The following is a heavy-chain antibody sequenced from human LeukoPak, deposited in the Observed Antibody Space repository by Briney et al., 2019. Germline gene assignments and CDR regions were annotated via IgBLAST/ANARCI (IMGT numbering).Heavy chain of an antibody. CDR2: ISSSGNTI. D-gene: IGHD2-2*02. Sequence: GGSLRLSCAASGFTFSSYEMTWVRQAPGKGLEWVSYISSSGNTIYYAGSVKGRFTISRDNARNSLYLQMNSLRAEDTAVYYCAREAIRWFDPWGQGTLVTVSS. V-gene: IGHV3-48*03. CDR1: GFTFSSYE. J-gene: IGHJ5*02. CDR3: AREAIRWFDP.